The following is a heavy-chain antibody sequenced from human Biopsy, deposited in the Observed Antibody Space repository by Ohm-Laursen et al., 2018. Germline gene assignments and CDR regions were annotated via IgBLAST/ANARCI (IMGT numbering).Heavy chain of an antibody. CDR1: GFTFSNYG. V-gene: IGHV3-30*03. CDR2: MSADGSNK. CDR3: ARDKDPTGNYMGVNN. J-gene: IGHJ4*02. D-gene: IGHD3-9*01. Sequence: SLRLSCSASGFTFSNYGMHWVRQAPGKGLEWVAVMSADGSNKNYADSVKGRFTISRDNSKNALYLQMNNLRDEDSDVYYCARDKDPTGNYMGVNNWGQGTLVTVSS.